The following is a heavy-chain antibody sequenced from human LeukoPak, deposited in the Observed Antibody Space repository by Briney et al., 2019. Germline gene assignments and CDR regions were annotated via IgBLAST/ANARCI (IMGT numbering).Heavy chain of an antibody. V-gene: IGHV4-39*01. CDR3: ARGRRGYSNTWYQDY. CDR2: IYFGEST. J-gene: IGHJ4*02. Sequence: SETLSLTCTVSGGSISSGYYWGWIRQPPGQGLDWIVSIYFGESTYYNPSLKNRVTMSIDTSTNQFSLNLTSVTAADTAVYYCARGRRGYSNTWYQDYWGQGILVTVSS. D-gene: IGHD6-13*01. CDR1: GGSISSGYY.